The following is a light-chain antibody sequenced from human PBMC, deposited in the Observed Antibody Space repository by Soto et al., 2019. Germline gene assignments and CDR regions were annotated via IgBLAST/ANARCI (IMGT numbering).Light chain of an antibody. CDR2: SNT. V-gene: IGLV1-44*01. CDR1: SSNIGSST. J-gene: IGLJ1*01. CDR3: AAWDDSLNGYV. Sequence: QSVLTQPPSTSGTPGQRVTISCSGSSSNIGSSTVNWYQHLPGTAPKLLIYSNTQRPSGVPDRFSGSKSGTSASLAVSGLQSEDEADYYCAAWDDSLNGYVFGTGTKVTVL.